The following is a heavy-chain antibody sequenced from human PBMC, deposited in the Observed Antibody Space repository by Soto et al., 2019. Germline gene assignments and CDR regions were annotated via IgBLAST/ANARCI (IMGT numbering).Heavy chain of an antibody. Sequence: QVQLVQSGAEVKKPGSSVKVSCKASGGTFSSYAINWVRQAPGQGLEWMGGIIPIFGTPDYAQKFQGRVTITADESTTTAYMELSSLRSEDTAVYYYAREDERWFGPWGQGTLVTVSS. CDR3: AREDERWFGP. CDR1: GGTFSSYA. CDR2: IIPIFGTP. V-gene: IGHV1-69*12. J-gene: IGHJ5*02.